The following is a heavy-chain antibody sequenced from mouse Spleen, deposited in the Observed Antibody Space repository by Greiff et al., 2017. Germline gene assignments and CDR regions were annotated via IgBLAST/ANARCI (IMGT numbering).Heavy chain of an antibody. CDR1: GYSITSGYY. Sequence: EVHLVESGPGLVKPSQSLSLTCSVTGYSITSGYYWNWIRQFPGNKLEWMGYISYDGSNNYNPSLKNRISITRDTSKNQFFLKLNSVTTEDTATYYCGGEVRAWFAYWGQGTLVTVSA. CDR2: ISYDGSN. J-gene: IGHJ3*01. D-gene: IGHD2-14*01. CDR3: GGEVRAWFAY. V-gene: IGHV3-6*02.